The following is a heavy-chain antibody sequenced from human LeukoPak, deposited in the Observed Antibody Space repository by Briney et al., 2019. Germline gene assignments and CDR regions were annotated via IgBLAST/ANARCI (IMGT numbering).Heavy chain of an antibody. CDR1: GGSISSSYYY. Sequence: RTSETLSLTCTASGGSISSSYYYWGWIRQPPGKGLEWIGTIYYSGSTYYNPSLKSLVTISVDTSKNQFSLKLSFVTAPDTAVYYCARHEDRNWYFDHWGQGTLVTVSS. V-gene: IGHV4-39*01. J-gene: IGHJ4*02. CDR2: IYYSGST. CDR3: ARHEDRNWYFDH. D-gene: IGHD1-1*01.